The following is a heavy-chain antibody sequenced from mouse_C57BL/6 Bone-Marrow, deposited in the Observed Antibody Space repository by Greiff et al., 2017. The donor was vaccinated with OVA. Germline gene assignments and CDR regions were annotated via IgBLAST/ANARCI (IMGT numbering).Heavy chain of an antibody. CDR3: ARNPFSYYYGSMDY. V-gene: IGHV2-9-1*01. CDR1: GFSLTSYA. J-gene: IGHJ4*01. Sequence: VQRVESGPGLVAPSQSLSITCTVSGFSLTSYAISWVRQPPGKGLEWLGVIWTGGGTNYNSALKSRLSISKDNSKSQVFLKMNSLQTDDTARYYCARNPFSYYYGSMDYWGQGTSVTVSS. CDR2: IWTGGGT. D-gene: IGHD1-1*01.